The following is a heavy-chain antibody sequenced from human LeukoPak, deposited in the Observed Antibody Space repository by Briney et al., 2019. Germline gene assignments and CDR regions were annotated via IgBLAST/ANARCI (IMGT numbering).Heavy chain of an antibody. D-gene: IGHD6-19*01. J-gene: IGHJ5*02. V-gene: IGHV3-30*02. CDR2: IRYDGSNK. CDR3: ARDSSGWYHWFDP. CDR1: GFTFSSYG. Sequence: GGSLRLSCAASGFTFSSYGMHWVRQAPGKGLEWVTFIRYDGSNKYYADSVKGRFTISRDNSKNTLYLRMNSLRAEDTAVYYCARDSSGWYHWFDPWGQGTLVTVSS.